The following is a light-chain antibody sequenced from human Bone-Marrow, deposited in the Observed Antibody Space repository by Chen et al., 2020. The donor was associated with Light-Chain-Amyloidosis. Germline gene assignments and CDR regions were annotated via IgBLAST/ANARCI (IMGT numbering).Light chain of an antibody. V-gene: IGLV2-14*01. CDR2: DVI. CDR3: SSYTSSSTLYV. Sequence: SALTPPASVFGSPGQPITISCPGTSSDVGGFNYVSWYQQPPGKAPKLMFFDVINRPSGVSNRFSGSKSGNTASLTSSGLQAEDEADYYCSSYTSSSTLYVFGTGTKVTVL. CDR1: SSDVGGFNY. J-gene: IGLJ1*01.